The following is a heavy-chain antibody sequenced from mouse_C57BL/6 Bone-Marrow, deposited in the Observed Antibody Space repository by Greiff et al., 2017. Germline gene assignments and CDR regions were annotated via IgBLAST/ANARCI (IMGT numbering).Heavy chain of an antibody. CDR1: GFTFSSYT. CDR3: ARHDYGSRGWYFDV. Sequence: EVKLVESGGGLVKPGGSLKLSCAASGFTFSSYTMSWVRQTPEKRLEWVATISGGGGNTYYPDSVKGRFPISRDNAKNTLYLQMSRLRSEDTALYYCARHDYGSRGWYFDVWGTGTTVTVSS. D-gene: IGHD1-1*01. CDR2: ISGGGGNT. V-gene: IGHV5-9*01. J-gene: IGHJ1*03.